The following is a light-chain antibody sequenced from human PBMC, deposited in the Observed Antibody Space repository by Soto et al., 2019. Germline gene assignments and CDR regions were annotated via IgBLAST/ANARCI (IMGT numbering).Light chain of an antibody. Sequence: QPVLTQPPSASGTPGQRVTISCSGSSSNIGSNTVNWYQQLPGTAPKLLIYSNNQRPSGVPDRFSGSKSGTSASLAISGLQSEDEADYYCAAWDDSLNGGQVFGGGTKVTVL. CDR1: SSNIGSNT. CDR3: AAWDDSLNGGQV. CDR2: SNN. J-gene: IGLJ2*01. V-gene: IGLV1-44*01.